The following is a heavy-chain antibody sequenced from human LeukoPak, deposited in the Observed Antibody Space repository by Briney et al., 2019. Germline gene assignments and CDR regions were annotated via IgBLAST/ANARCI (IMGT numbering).Heavy chain of an antibody. D-gene: IGHD3-10*01. Sequence: ASVKVSCKASGYTFTSYGISWVRQAPGQGLEWMGWINPNSGGTNYAQKFQGRVTMTRDTSISTAYMELSRLRSDDTAVYYCAREWLGLYYLAAFDIWGQGTMVTVSS. V-gene: IGHV1-2*02. J-gene: IGHJ3*02. CDR3: AREWLGLYYLAAFDI. CDR1: GYTFTSYG. CDR2: INPNSGGT.